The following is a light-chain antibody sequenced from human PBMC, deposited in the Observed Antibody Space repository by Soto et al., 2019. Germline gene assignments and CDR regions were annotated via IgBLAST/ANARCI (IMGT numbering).Light chain of an antibody. V-gene: IGKV3-11*01. CDR3: QQYGRSPFT. CDR2: DAS. Sequence: EIVLTQSPATLSLSPGEGATLSCRASQSVSNYLAWYQQKPGQAPRLLIFDASKRASGVPDRFSGGGSGTDFVLTISRLEPEDFAVYYCQQYGRSPFTFGQGTKLQIK. CDR1: QSVSNY. J-gene: IGKJ2*01.